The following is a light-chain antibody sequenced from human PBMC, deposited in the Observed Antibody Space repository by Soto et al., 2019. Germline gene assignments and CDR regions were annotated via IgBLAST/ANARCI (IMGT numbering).Light chain of an antibody. CDR2: AAS. CDR3: QQYYSYPWR. J-gene: IGKJ1*01. CDR1: QGISSY. Sequence: AIRMTQSPSSFSASTGDRVTITCRASQGISSYLAWYQQKPGKAPKLLIYAASTLQSGVPSRFSGSGSGTDFTLTISCLQSADFATYYCQQYYSYPWRFGQGTKVEIK. V-gene: IGKV1-8*01.